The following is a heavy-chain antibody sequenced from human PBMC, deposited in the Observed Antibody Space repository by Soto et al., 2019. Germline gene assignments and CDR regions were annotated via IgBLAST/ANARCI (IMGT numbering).Heavy chain of an antibody. V-gene: IGHV3-23*01. D-gene: IGHD3-3*01. J-gene: IGHJ6*03. CDR2: ISGSGGST. CDR3: AKGLSYYDFWSGNYTDYYYYMDV. Sequence: HPGGSLRLSCAASGFTFSSYAMSWVRQAPGKGLEWVSAISGSGGSTYYADSVKGRFTISRDNSKNTLYLQMNSLRAEDTAVYYCAKGLSYYDFWSGNYTDYYYYMDVWGKGTTVTVS. CDR1: GFTFSSYA.